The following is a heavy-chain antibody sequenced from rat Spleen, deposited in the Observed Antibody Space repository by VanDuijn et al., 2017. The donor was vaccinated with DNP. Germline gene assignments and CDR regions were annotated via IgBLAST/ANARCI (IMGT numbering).Heavy chain of an antibody. Sequence: EVQLVESGGGLVQPGNSLKLSCTASGFTFSDYAMAWVRQAPGKGLEWIGQINKDSSTINYIPSLKDKFTISRDNAQNTLYLQMNKLGSEDTALYYCARERRGHYDGTYYNYWYFDFWGPGTTVTVSS. CDR3: ARERRGHYDGTYYNYWYFDF. J-gene: IGHJ1*01. D-gene: IGHD1-12*02. V-gene: IGHV4-2*01. CDR1: GFTFSDYA. CDR2: INKDSSTI.